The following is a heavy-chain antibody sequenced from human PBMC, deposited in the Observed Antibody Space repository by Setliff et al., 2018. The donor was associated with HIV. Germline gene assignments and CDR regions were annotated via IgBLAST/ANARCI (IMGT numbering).Heavy chain of an antibody. CDR2: MFHSGST. J-gene: IGHJ5*02. V-gene: IGHV4-38-2*01. CDR1: GYSISSGYF. Sequence: SETLSLTCAVSGYSISSGYFWAWIRQPPGKGLEWIGSMFHSGSTYYNPSLRSRVTLSLDRSDNHFSLNLSSVTAADTAVYYCARGLTAPAAAGSWGQGMLVTVSS. CDR3: ARGLTAPAAAGS. D-gene: IGHD6-13*01.